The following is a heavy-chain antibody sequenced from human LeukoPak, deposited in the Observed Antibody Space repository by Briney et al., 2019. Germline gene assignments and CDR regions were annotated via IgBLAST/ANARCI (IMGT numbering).Heavy chain of an antibody. D-gene: IGHD2-21*02. V-gene: IGHV3-21*01. CDR1: GFTFSSYS. CDR2: ISSSSSYI. Sequence: NAGGSLRLSWAASGFTFSSYSMNWVRQAPGKGLEWVSSISSSSSYIYYADSVKGRFTISSDNAKISLYLQMNSLRAEETSVYYCARAPSDGDCLDYYYYYMDVWGKGTTVTVSS. J-gene: IGHJ6*03. CDR3: ARAPSDGDCLDYYYYYMDV.